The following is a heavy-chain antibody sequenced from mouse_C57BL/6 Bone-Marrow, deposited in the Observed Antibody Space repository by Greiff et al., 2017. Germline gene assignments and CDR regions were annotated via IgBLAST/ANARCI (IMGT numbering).Heavy chain of an antibody. D-gene: IGHD2-1*01. CDR1: GYTFTSYW. CDR3: ARSPLYYYGNYEDAMDY. V-gene: IGHV1-55*01. CDR2: LYPGSGST. J-gene: IGHJ4*01. Sequence: QVQLQQPGAELVKPGASVKMSCKASGYTFTSYWITWVKQRPGQGLEWIGDLYPGSGSTNYNEQFKSKATLTVDTSSSTAYMQLSSLTSEDSAVYYCARSPLYYYGNYEDAMDYWGQGTSVTVSS.